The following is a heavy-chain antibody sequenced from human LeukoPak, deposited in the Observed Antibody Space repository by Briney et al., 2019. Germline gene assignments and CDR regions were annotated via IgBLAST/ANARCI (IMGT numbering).Heavy chain of an antibody. CDR2: INPNSGGT. J-gene: IGHJ4*02. D-gene: IGHD3-22*01. Sequence: ASVKVSCTASGYTFTGYYMHWVRQAPGQGLEWMGWINPNSGGTNYAQKFQGKVTMTRDTSISTAYMELSRLRPDDTAVYYCARALDYYDSSGYPDYWGQGTLVTVSS. CDR1: GYTFTGYY. V-gene: IGHV1-2*02. CDR3: ARALDYYDSSGYPDY.